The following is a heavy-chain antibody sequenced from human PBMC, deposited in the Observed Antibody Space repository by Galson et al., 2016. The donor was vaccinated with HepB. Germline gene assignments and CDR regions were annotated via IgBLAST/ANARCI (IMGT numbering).Heavy chain of an antibody. CDR1: GFILGTYG. V-gene: IGHV3-30*18. J-gene: IGHJ4*02. D-gene: IGHD4-17*01. Sequence: SLRLSCATSGFILGTYGIHWVRQAPGKGLEWVALISYDGNNKYYADSVKGRFTISSDNSKNTVYLQMNSLRAEDTAVYYCSKDAFPYDGDGNNPDHWGQGTLVTVSS. CDR3: SKDAFPYDGDGNNPDH. CDR2: ISYDGNNK.